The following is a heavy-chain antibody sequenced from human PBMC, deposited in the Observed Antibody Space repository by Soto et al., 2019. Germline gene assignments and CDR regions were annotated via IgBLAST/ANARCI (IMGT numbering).Heavy chain of an antibody. CDR2: IFSSDSSA. J-gene: IGHJ4*02. V-gene: IGHV5-51*01. Sequence: ESLKISRKASGFTFSSYSLGWVRHMPGKGLQWMGNIFSSDSSAKYSPSFVGQVTISVDRSINTAYLQWSSLKASDTAIYYCGTWRGSSWFDYWGPGTLVTVSS. CDR1: GFTFSSYS. CDR3: GTWRGSSWFDY. D-gene: IGHD2-2*01.